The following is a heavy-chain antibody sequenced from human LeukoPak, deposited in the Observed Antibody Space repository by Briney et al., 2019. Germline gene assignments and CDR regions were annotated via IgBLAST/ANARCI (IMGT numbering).Heavy chain of an antibody. J-gene: IGHJ5*02. D-gene: IGHD3-22*01. CDR1: GGSISGFY. V-gene: IGHV4-59*08. CDR2: IHYSGST. CDR3: ARHLTSRGYLVA. Sequence: SETLSLTCTVSGGSISGFYWSWIRQPPGKGLEWIGYIHYSGSTNYNPSLKSRVIISLDTSKNQFSLKLSSVTAADTAVYYCARHLTSRGYLVAWGQGTLVTVSS.